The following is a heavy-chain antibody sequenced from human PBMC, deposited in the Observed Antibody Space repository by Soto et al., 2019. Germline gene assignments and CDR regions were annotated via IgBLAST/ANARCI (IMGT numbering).Heavy chain of an antibody. CDR2: IRSKANSYAT. Sequence: LRLSCAASGFTFSGSAMHWVRQASGKGLEWVGRIRSKANSYATAYAASVKGRFTISRDDSKNTAYLQMNSLKTEDTAVYYCTTPSGYCSGGSCYSNHYWGQGTLVTVSS. J-gene: IGHJ4*02. CDR3: TTPSGYCSGGSCYSNHY. CDR1: GFTFSGSA. V-gene: IGHV3-73*01. D-gene: IGHD2-15*01.